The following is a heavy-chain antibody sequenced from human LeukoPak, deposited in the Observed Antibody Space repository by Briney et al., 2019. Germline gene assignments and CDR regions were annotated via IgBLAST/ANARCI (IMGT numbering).Heavy chain of an antibody. CDR3: TIMTHCTGGTCYSYDH. CDR2: ISAYNGNI. J-gene: IGHJ4*02. Sequence: ASVKVSCKTSGYTFTSYGITWVRQAPGQGLEWMGWISAYNGNIDYAQNLQGRVTMTTDTSTSTAYMELRSLRSDDTAVYYCTIMTHCTGGTCYSYDHWGQGTMVAVSS. CDR1: GYTFTSYG. D-gene: IGHD2-15*01. V-gene: IGHV1-18*01.